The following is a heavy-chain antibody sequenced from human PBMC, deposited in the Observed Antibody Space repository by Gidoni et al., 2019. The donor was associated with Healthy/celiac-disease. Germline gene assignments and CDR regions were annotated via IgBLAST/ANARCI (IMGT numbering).Heavy chain of an antibody. CDR1: GFTFSSYA. CDR3: ARGYRGEVGATDY. CDR2: IGTAGDP. Sequence: EVQLVESGGGLVQPGGSLRLSCAASGFTFSSYAMHWVRQATGKGLEWVSAIGTAGDPYYPGSVKGRFTISRENAKNSLYLQMNSLRAGDTAVYYCARGYRGEVGATDYWGQGTLVTVSS. J-gene: IGHJ4*02. V-gene: IGHV3-13*05. D-gene: IGHD1-26*01.